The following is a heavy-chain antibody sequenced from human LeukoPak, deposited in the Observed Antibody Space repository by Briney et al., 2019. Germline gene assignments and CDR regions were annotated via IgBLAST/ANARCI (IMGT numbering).Heavy chain of an antibody. D-gene: IGHD3-9*01. Sequence: SETLSLTCTVSGGSISSYYWSWIRQPPGKGLEWIGYISYSGSTNYNPSLKSRVTISIDTSKNQFSLKQRSVTAADTAIYYCARQGYDILTGYIDAFDIWGQGTMVTVSS. V-gene: IGHV4-59*08. CDR2: ISYSGST. J-gene: IGHJ3*02. CDR1: GGSISSYY. CDR3: ARQGYDILTGYIDAFDI.